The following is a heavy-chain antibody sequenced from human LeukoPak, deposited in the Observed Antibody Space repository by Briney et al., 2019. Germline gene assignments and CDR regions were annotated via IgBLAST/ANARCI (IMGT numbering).Heavy chain of an antibody. J-gene: IGHJ3*02. Sequence: GASVKVSCKASGYTFTGYGISWVRQAPGQGLEWMGWISAYNGNTNYAQKLQGRVTMTTDTSTSTAYMELRSLRSDDTAVYYCARSARIAAAGTAFDIWGQGTMVTVSS. CDR3: ARSARIAAAGTAFDI. V-gene: IGHV1-18*01. CDR2: ISAYNGNT. CDR1: GYTFTGYG. D-gene: IGHD6-13*01.